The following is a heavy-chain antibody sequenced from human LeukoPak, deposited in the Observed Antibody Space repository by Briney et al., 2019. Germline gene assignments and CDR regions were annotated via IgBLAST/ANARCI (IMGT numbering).Heavy chain of an antibody. V-gene: IGHV3-30*02. D-gene: IGHD3-22*01. CDR2: IRYDGSNK. CDR3: AKAPFRYYDSSGYYFDY. CDR1: GFTFSSYA. J-gene: IGHJ4*02. Sequence: TGGSLRLSCAASGFTFSSYAMSWVRQAPGKGLEWVAFIRYDGSNKYYADSVKGRFTISRGNSKNTLYLQMNSLRAEDTAVYYCAKAPFRYYDSSGYYFDYWGQGTLVTVSS.